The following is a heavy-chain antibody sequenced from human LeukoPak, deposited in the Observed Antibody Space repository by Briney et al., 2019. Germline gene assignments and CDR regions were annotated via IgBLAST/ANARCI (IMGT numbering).Heavy chain of an antibody. V-gene: IGHV3-53*01. CDR3: ARDRWGSSGYFGY. CDR1: GLTVGSNY. CDR2: IYSGGST. J-gene: IGHJ4*02. D-gene: IGHD3-22*01. Sequence: GGSLRLSWEASGLTVGSNYMSWVRQAPGKGLEWVSVIYSGGSTYYADSVKGRFTISRDNSKNTLYLQMNSLRAEDTAVYYCARDRWGSSGYFGYWGQGTLVTVSS.